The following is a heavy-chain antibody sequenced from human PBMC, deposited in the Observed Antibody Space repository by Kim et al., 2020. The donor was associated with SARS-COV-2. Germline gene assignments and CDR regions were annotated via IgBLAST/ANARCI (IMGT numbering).Heavy chain of an antibody. CDR3: ARSRGL. D-gene: IGHD3-10*01. Sequence: QDASEKNYVDSVTGRFIISRDNAKNSLYLQMNSLRAADTAVYYCARSRGLWGQGTLVTVSS. V-gene: IGHV3-7*01. J-gene: IGHJ4*02. CDR2: QDASEK.